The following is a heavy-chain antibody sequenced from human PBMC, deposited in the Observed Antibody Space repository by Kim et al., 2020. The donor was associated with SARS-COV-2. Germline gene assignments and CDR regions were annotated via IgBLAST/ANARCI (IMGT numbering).Heavy chain of an antibody. V-gene: IGHV3-7*03. CDR3: ARAGKSGALDY. CDR1: GFTFDTYY. D-gene: IGHD3-10*01. Sequence: GGSLRLSCAASGFTFDTYYMTWVRQAPGKGLEWVANIKQDGSEKYNVDSVKGRFTVSTDNTKTSMYLQMDFLRADDTAVYYCARAGKSGALDYWGQGSLVTVSS. CDR2: IKQDGSEK. J-gene: IGHJ4*02.